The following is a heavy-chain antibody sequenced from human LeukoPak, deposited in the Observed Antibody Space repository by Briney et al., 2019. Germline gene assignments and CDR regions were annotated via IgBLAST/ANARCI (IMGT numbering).Heavy chain of an antibody. CDR1: GFTFSTYS. CDR3: ARVHCSGTSCGMDV. CDR2: ISQSSAYI. V-gene: IGHV3-21*01. Sequence: GGSLRLSCAASGFTFSTYSMNWVRQAPGKGLEWVSSISQSSAYIYVADSVRGRFTTPRDNAKNSLYLQMNSLRAEDTAVYYCARVHCSGTSCGMDVWGQGTTVTVSS. D-gene: IGHD2-2*01. J-gene: IGHJ6*02.